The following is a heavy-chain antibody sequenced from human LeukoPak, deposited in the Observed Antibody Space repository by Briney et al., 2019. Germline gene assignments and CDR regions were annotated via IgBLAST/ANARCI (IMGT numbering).Heavy chain of an antibody. V-gene: IGHV4-59*01. D-gene: IGHD3-16*01. CDR3: ARDLGNAFDI. Sequence: SETLSLTCTVSGGSISSYYWSWIRQPPGKGLEWIGYIYCSGSTNYNPSLKSRVTISVDTSKNQFSLKLSSVTAADTAVYYCARDLGNAFDIWGQGTMVTVSS. J-gene: IGHJ3*02. CDR1: GGSISSYY. CDR2: IYCSGST.